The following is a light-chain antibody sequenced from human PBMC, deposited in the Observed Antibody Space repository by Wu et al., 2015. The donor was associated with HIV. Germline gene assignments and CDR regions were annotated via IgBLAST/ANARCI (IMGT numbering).Light chain of an antibody. CDR1: QSVRRS. CDR2: AAS. V-gene: IGKV3-20*01. CDR3: QQYDGSPRT. Sequence: EIVLTQSPATLSLSPGERATLSCRASQSVRRSLAWYQQKPGQAPRLLIYAASSRATGIPDRFSGSGSGTDFTLTISRLEPEDFAVYYCQQYDGSPRTFGQGTKVEMK. J-gene: IGKJ1*01.